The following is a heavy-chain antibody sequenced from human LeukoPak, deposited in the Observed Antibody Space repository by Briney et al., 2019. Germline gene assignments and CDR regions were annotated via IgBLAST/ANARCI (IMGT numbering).Heavy chain of an antibody. D-gene: IGHD7-27*01. Sequence: GSVRVSCKASGYTFTGYYMHWVRQAPGQGLEWMGWINPNSGGTNYAQKFQGRVTMTRDTSISIAYMELSRLRSDDTAVYYCARAAGAWYYFDYWGQGTLVTVSS. CDR3: ARAAGAWYYFDY. CDR1: GYTFTGYY. J-gene: IGHJ4*02. V-gene: IGHV1-2*02. CDR2: INPNSGGT.